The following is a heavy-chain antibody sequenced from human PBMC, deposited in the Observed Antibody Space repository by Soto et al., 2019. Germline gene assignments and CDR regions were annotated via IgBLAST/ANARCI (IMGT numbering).Heavy chain of an antibody. CDR2: IIPILGIA. CDR3: ARSWGYCSSTSCYEFLPSWFDP. Sequence: SVKVSCKASGGTFSSYTISWVRQAPGQGLEWMGRIIPILGIANYAQKFQGRVTITADKSTSTAYMELSSLRSEDTAVYYCARSWGYCSSTSCYEFLPSWFDPWGQGTLVTVSS. J-gene: IGHJ5*02. D-gene: IGHD2-2*01. CDR1: GGTFSSYT. V-gene: IGHV1-69*02.